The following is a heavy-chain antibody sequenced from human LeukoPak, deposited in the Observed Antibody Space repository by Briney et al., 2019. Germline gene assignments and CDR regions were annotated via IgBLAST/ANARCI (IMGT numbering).Heavy chain of an antibody. CDR2: IYYSGST. CDR3: ARGSGGYPDAFDI. Sequence: SETLSLTCTVSGGSITNYYWSWIRQPPGKGLEWIGYIYYSGSTNYNPSLKSRVTISVDTSKNQFSLKLSSVTAADTAVYYCARGSGGYPDAFDIWGQGTMVTVSS. V-gene: IGHV4-59*01. CDR1: GGSITNYY. J-gene: IGHJ3*02. D-gene: IGHD1-26*01.